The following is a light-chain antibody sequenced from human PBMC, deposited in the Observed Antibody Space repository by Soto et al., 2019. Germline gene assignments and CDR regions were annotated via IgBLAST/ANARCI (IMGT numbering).Light chain of an antibody. CDR2: GAS. V-gene: IGKV3-15*01. J-gene: IGKJ1*01. Sequence: EIVLTQSPATLSLSPGERATLSCRASQSIGLAIAWYQHKPGQAPRLLIYGASTRATGIPARFSGSGSGTEFTLTISSLQPDDFATYYCQQFNTSPWTFGQGTKVDI. CDR1: QSIGLA. CDR3: QQFNTSPWT.